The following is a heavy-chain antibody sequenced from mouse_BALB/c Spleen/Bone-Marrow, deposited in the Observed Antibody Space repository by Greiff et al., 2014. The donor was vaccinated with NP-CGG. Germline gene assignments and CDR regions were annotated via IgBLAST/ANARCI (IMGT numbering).Heavy chain of an antibody. V-gene: IGHV1-80*01. J-gene: IGHJ2*01. Sequence: VQLQQSGAELVRPGSSVKISCKASGYAFSSYWMNWVKQRPGQGLEWIGQIYPGDGDTNYNGNFKDKATLTTDNSSTTAYMQLSSLTSEDSAVYFCARGGRLTGYYFDYWGQGTTLTVSS. CDR1: GYAFSSYW. CDR3: ARGGRLTGYYFDY. CDR2: IYPGDGDT. D-gene: IGHD4-1*01.